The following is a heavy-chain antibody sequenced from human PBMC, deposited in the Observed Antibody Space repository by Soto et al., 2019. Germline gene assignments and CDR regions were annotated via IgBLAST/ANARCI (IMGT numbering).Heavy chain of an antibody. J-gene: IGHJ5*02. Sequence: QITLKESGPTLVQPTQTLTLTCAFSGFSLNTRGVGVGWIRQPPGKALEWLALIYWDDDKRYNPSLKNRLTIPKDTSRDQVVLTMTNIDPVDTATYYCSHNGGRTKGEDYTGGSYRLHWFDPWGQGTLVTVSS. CDR3: SHNGGRTKGEDYTGGSYRLHWFDP. CDR1: GFSLNTRGVG. V-gene: IGHV2-5*02. D-gene: IGHD3-16*02. CDR2: IYWDDDK.